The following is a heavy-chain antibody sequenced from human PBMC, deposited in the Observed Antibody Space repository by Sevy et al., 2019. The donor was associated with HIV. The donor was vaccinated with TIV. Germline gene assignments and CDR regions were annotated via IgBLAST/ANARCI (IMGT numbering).Heavy chain of an antibody. CDR1: GFTFSSYA. D-gene: IGHD3-22*01. Sequence: GESLKISCTASGFTFSSYAMNWVRQAPGKGLEWVSTIFRSGDVTYYADSVKGRFTISRDNSRNTLYLQMNSLRADDTAVYYCAGARYDSSVSFDAFDIWGQGTMVTVSS. V-gene: IGHV3-23*01. J-gene: IGHJ3*02. CDR3: AGARYDSSVSFDAFDI. CDR2: IFRSGDVT.